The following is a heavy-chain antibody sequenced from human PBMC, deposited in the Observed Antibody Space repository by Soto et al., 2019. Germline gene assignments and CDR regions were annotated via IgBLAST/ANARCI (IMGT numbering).Heavy chain of an antibody. CDR1: GGSISSYY. CDR3: ARLSASRGSGSYFNYYYYGMDV. CDR2: IYYSGST. Sequence: PSETLSLTCTVSGGSISSYYWSWIRQPPGKGLEWIGYIYYSGSTNYNPSLKSRVTISVDTSKNQLSLKLSSVTAADTAVYYCARLSASRGSGSYFNYYYYGMDVCGQGTMVTVSS. D-gene: IGHD3-10*01. J-gene: IGHJ6*02. V-gene: IGHV4-59*01.